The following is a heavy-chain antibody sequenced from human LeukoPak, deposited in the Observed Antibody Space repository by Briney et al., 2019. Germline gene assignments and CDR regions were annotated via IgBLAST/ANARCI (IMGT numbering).Heavy chain of an antibody. J-gene: IGHJ4*02. CDR2: ISSNGGSA. V-gene: IGHV3-64*04. Sequence: GGSLRLSCSASGFTFSSYAMHWVRQAPGKGLEYVSAISSNGGSAYYADSVKGRFTISRDNAKNSLYLQMNSLRAEDTAVYYCARDQVNDYGDDTEFDYWGQGTLVTVS. D-gene: IGHD4-17*01. CDR3: ARDQVNDYGDDTEFDY. CDR1: GFTFSSYA.